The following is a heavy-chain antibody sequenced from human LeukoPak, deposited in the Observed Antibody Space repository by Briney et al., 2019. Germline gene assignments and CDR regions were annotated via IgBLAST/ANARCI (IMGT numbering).Heavy chain of an antibody. D-gene: IGHD3-16*01. Sequence: PSETLSLTCTVSGGSISSYYWSWIRQPPGKGLEWIGYIYYSGSTNYNPSLKSRVTISVDTSKNQFSLKLSSVTAADTAVYYCARSQGGRPSFDYWGQGTLVTVSS. CDR3: ARSQGGRPSFDY. CDR2: IYYSGST. CDR1: GGSISSYY. V-gene: IGHV4-59*01. J-gene: IGHJ4*02.